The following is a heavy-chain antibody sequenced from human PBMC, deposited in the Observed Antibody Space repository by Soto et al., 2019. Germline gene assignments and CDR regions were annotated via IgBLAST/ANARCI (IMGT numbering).Heavy chain of an antibody. J-gene: IGHJ4*02. CDR2: ISAYNGNT. CDR3: ARIMITFGGVIVIPEDFDY. V-gene: IGHV1-18*01. Sequence: ASVKVSCKASGYTFTSYGISWVRQAPGQGLEWMGWISAYNGNTNYAQKLQGRVTMTTDTSTSTAYMELRSLRSDDTAVYYCARIMITFGGVIVIPEDFDYWGQGTLVTVSS. CDR1: GYTFTSYG. D-gene: IGHD3-16*02.